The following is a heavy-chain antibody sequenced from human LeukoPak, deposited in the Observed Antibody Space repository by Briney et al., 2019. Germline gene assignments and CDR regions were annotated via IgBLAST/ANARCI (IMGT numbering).Heavy chain of an antibody. J-gene: IGHJ4*02. Sequence: SETLSLTCAVSGYSISIGYYWGWIRQPPGKGLEWIGSIYHNENTYYNPSLKSRVTISVDTSKNQFSLKLSSVTAADTAVYYCARDPVLRYFDWLQGHFDYWGQGILVTVSS. CDR2: IYHNENT. V-gene: IGHV4-38-2*02. CDR1: GYSISIGYY. CDR3: ARDPVLRYFDWLQGHFDY. D-gene: IGHD3-9*01.